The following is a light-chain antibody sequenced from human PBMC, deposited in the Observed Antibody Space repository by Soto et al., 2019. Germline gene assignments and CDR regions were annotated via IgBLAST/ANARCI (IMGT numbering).Light chain of an antibody. Sequence: ELVLTQSPGTLALSPGERATLSCRASQRISVNYLAWYQQRPGQAPRLLIYGTSRRATGIPDRFSGSGSGADFTLTISRLDPEDFAVYYCQQYGDSPWTFGQGTKVEI. CDR3: QQYGDSPWT. CDR1: QRISVNY. J-gene: IGKJ1*01. V-gene: IGKV3-20*01. CDR2: GTS.